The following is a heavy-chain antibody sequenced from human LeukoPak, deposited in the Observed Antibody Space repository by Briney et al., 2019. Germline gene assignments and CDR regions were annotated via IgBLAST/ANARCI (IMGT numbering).Heavy chain of an antibody. CDR2: ISGSGSST. V-gene: IGHV3-23*01. CDR1: GFTFSSYA. Sequence: GGSLRLSCAASGFTFSSYAMNWVRQAPGKGLEWVSAISGSGSSTYYAASVKGRFTISRDSSKNTLYLQMNSLRVEDTAVYYCARDYKYAFDNWGQGTLVTVSS. CDR3: ARDYKYAFDN. D-gene: IGHD5-24*01. J-gene: IGHJ4*02.